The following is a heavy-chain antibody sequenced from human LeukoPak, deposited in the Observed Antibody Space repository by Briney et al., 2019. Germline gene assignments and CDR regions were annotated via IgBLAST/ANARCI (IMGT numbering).Heavy chain of an antibody. D-gene: IGHD6-13*01. CDR2: MNPNSGNT. CDR1: GYTFTSYD. Sequence: ASVKVSCKASGYTFTSYDINWVRQATGQGLEWMGWMNPNSGNTGYAQKFQGRVTMTRYTSISTAYMELSSLRSEDTAVYYCARGTYSSSWTLLGYWGQGTLVTVSS. V-gene: IGHV1-8*01. J-gene: IGHJ4*02. CDR3: ARGTYSSSWTLLGY.